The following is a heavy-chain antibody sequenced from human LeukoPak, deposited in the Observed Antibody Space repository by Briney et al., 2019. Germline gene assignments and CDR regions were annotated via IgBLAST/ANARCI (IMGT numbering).Heavy chain of an antibody. D-gene: IGHD4-17*01. CDR3: ARLSTVTTSFDY. CDR2: IYTSGTT. CDR1: GGSISSYY. V-gene: IGHV4-4*07. J-gene: IGHJ4*02. Sequence: KSSETLSLTGTVPGGSISSYYGSGIGNPAGKGRRGIGRIYTSGTTHYNPSLKSRVTMSVDTSKNQFSLKLSSVTAADTAVYYCARLSTVTTSFDYWGQGTLVTVSS.